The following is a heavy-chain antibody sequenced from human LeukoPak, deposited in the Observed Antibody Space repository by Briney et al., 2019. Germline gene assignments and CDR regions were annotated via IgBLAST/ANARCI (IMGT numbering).Heavy chain of an antibody. D-gene: IGHD2-15*01. CDR3: ARGYCSGGSCYSYYYYNYMDV. CDR2: IYTSGST. Sequence: SETLSLTCTVSGDSISSDSSYWSWIRQPAGKGLEWIGRIYTSGSTNYNPSLKSRVTISVDTSKSQFSLKLSSVTAADTAVYYCARGYCSGGSCYSYYYYNYMDVWGKGTTVTVSS. V-gene: IGHV4-61*02. CDR1: GDSISSDSSY. J-gene: IGHJ6*03.